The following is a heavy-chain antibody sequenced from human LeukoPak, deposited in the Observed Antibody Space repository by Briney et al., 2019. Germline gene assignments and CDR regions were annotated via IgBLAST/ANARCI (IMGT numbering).Heavy chain of an antibody. CDR3: AELGITMIGGV. J-gene: IGHJ6*04. CDR2: ISSSGSTI. CDR1: GFTFSGSA. Sequence: GGSLRLSCAASGFTFSGSAMNWVRQAPGKGLEWVSYISSSGSTIYYADSVKGRFTISRDNAKNSLYLQMNSLRAEDTAVYYCAELGITMIGGVWGKGTTVTISS. V-gene: IGHV3-48*03. D-gene: IGHD3-10*02.